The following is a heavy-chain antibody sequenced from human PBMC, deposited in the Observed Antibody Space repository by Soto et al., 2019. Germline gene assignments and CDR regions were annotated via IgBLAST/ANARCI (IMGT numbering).Heavy chain of an antibody. CDR2: IYHSGST. CDR3: ASQLRYFDWLMGYFDY. CDR1: GGSISSSNW. D-gene: IGHD3-9*01. J-gene: IGHJ4*02. V-gene: IGHV4-4*02. Sequence: SLSLTCAVSGGSISSSNWWSWFRQRPGKGLEWIGEIYHSGSTNYNPSLKSRVTISVDKSKNQFSLKLSSVTAADTAVYYCASQLRYFDWLMGYFDYWGQGTLVTVSS.